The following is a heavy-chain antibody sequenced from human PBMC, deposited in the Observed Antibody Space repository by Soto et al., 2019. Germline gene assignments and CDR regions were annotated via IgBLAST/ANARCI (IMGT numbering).Heavy chain of an antibody. CDR1: GFTLRNYD. Sequence: EVQLVESGGGLVQPGGSLRLSCAASGFTLRNYDMYWVRQVTGEGLEWVSGIGTGGDTHYSGSVKGRFTISRENAQNSLFLQMDSPRAGDTAVYYCVRGGLQPRGLDVFDVWGPGTMVTVSS. V-gene: IGHV3-13*01. CDR3: VRGGLQPRGLDVFDV. J-gene: IGHJ3*01. CDR2: IGTGGDT. D-gene: IGHD1-1*01.